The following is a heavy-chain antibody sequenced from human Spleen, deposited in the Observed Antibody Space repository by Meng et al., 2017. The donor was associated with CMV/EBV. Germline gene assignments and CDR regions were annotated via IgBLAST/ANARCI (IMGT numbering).Heavy chain of an antibody. J-gene: IGHJ4*02. Sequence: ISGDSVSSNTAGWNWIRQSPSRGLEWLGRTYYRSEWYNDYAVSVRRRITINPDTCKNQFSLHLKSVTPDDTAVYYCAREAAVAGYFDYWGQGTLVTVSS. V-gene: IGHV6-1*01. CDR2: TYYRSEWYN. CDR3: AREAAVAGYFDY. CDR1: GDSVSSNTAG. D-gene: IGHD6-19*01.